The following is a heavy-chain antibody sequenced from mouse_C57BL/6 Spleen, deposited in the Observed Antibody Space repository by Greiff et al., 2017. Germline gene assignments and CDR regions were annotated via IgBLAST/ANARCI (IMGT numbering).Heavy chain of an antibody. CDR2: IDPSDSYT. D-gene: IGHD2-10*02. CDR1: GYTFTSYW. J-gene: IGHJ4*01. V-gene: IGHV1-69*01. CDR3: ARGRQEYNYAMDY. Sequence: QVQLQQPGAELVMPGASVKLSCKASGYTFTSYWMHWVKQRPGQGLEWIGEIDPSDSYTNYNQKFKGKSTLTVAKSSSPAYMQLTSLTTEDSSVYYCARGRQEYNYAMDYWGQGTSVTVSS.